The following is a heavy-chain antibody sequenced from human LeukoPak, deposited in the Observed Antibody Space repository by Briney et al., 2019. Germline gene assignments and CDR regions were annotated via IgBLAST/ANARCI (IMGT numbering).Heavy chain of an antibody. V-gene: IGHV1-69*05. D-gene: IGHD3-22*01. CDR2: IIPIFGTA. CDR1: GYTFTGYY. CDR3: ARSPMGDYDSSGYY. Sequence: GASVKVSCKASGYTFTGYYMHWVRQAPGQGLEWMGRIIPIFGTANHAQKFQGRVTITTDESTSTAYMELSSLRSEDTAVYYCARSPMGDYDSSGYYWGQGTLVTVSS. J-gene: IGHJ4*02.